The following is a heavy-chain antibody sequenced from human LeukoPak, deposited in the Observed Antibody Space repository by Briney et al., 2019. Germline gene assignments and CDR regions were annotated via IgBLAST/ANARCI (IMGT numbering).Heavy chain of an antibody. CDR3: ARSAYSIGYHYYDY. V-gene: IGHV1-18*01. CDR2: ISASSGSP. CDR1: GYTFTNYG. Sequence: GASVKLSCKTSGYTFTNYGFVWVRQAPVTGLEWLGWISASSGSPNYAQNVRDTVTLTTDASTSTAHMELRNLRSDDTAVYFCARSAYSIGYHYYDYWGQGTLVTVSS. D-gene: IGHD6-19*01. J-gene: IGHJ4*02.